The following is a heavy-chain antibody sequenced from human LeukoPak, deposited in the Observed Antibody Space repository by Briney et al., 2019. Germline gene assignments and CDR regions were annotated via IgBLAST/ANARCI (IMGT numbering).Heavy chain of an antibody. Sequence: GGSLRLSCAASGFTFSNAWMSWVRQAPGKGLEWVGRIKSKTDGGTTDYAAPVKGRFTISRDDSKNTLYLQMNSLKTEDTAVYYCTTDYGSGIRPKVRRQNYYYGMDVWGQGTTVTVSS. CDR3: TTDYGSGIRPKVRRQNYYYGMDV. V-gene: IGHV3-15*01. CDR2: IKSKTDGGTT. J-gene: IGHJ6*02. CDR1: GFTFSNAW. D-gene: IGHD3-10*01.